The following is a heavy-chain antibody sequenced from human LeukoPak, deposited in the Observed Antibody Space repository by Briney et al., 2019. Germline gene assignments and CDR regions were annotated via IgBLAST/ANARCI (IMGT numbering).Heavy chain of an antibody. CDR1: GFSVISNY. CDR3: ARGVTVRGGPFDI. CDR2: IYGDVDT. Sequence: GGSLRLSCAASGFSVISNYMNWVRLAPGKGLEWVSLIYGDVDTYYADSVKGRFIISRDNSKDTLHLQMNSLRAEDTAIYYCARGVTVRGGPFDISGQGTMVTVSS. J-gene: IGHJ3*02. D-gene: IGHD2-21*02. V-gene: IGHV3-53*01.